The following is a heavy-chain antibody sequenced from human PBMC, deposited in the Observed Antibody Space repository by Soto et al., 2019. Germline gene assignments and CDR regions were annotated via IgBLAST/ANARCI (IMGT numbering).Heavy chain of an antibody. V-gene: IGHV4-34*01. Sequence: ASETLSLTCAVYGGSFSGYYWSWIRQPPGKGLEWIGEINHSGSTNYNPSLKSRVNISVDTSKNQFSLKLSSVTAADTAVYYCARGTKAYCGGDCYPAAWGQGTLVTVSS. CDR2: INHSGST. D-gene: IGHD2-21*01. J-gene: IGHJ5*02. CDR3: ARGTKAYCGGDCYPAA. CDR1: GGSFSGYY.